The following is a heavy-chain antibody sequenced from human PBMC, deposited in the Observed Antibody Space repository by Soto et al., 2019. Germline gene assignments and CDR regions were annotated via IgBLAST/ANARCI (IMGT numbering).Heavy chain of an antibody. Sequence: QVQLVQSGAEVKKPGASVKVSCKASGYTFTSYGISWVRQAPGQGLEWMGWISAYNGNANYAQKLQGRVTMTTDTSTSTAYMELRSLRSDDTAVYYCAIHPGYCSGGSGRGYRGFYGMDVWGQGTTVTVSS. CDR2: ISAYNGNA. J-gene: IGHJ6*02. CDR1: GYTFTSYG. V-gene: IGHV1-18*04. D-gene: IGHD2-15*01. CDR3: AIHPGYCSGGSGRGYRGFYGMDV.